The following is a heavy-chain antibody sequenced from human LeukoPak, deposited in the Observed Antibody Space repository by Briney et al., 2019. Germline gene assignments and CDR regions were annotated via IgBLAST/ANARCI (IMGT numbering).Heavy chain of an antibody. J-gene: IGHJ4*02. V-gene: IGHV1-8*01. Sequence: SVKVSCKASGYTFTSYDINWVRQATGQGLEWMGWMNPNSGNTGYAQKFQGRVTMTRNTSISTAYMELSSLRSEDTAVFYCARALSLYSGSYYDPDYWGQGTLVTVSS. CDR3: ARALSLYSGSYYDPDY. CDR1: GYTFTSYD. D-gene: IGHD1-26*01. CDR2: MNPNSGNT.